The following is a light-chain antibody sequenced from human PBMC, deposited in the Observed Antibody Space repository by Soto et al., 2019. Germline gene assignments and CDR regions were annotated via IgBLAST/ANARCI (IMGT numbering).Light chain of an antibody. J-gene: IGKJ1*01. CDR3: QQYDYSPRT. CDR1: LSLPSRS. CDR2: AAS. V-gene: IGKV3-20*01. Sequence: ELVLTQSPGTLSLSPGDRATLSCRASLSLPSRSLAWYQQRPGQAPRVLISAASTRAADIPDRFSGSGSWTYFTLTINRLEPEDFAVYYCQQYDYSPRTVGQGTKVEVK.